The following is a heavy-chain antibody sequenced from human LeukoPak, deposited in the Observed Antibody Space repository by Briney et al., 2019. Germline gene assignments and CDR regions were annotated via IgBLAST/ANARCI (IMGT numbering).Heavy chain of an antibody. D-gene: IGHD5-12*01. CDR3: ARAVDIVADDPNWFDP. Sequence: GGSLRLSCPASGFTFSSYSMNWVRQAPGKGLEWVSSISSSSSYIYYADSVKGRFTISRDNAKNSLYLQMNSLRAEDTAVYYCARAVDIVADDPNWFDPWGQGTLVTVSS. J-gene: IGHJ5*02. CDR2: ISSSSSYI. CDR1: GFTFSSYS. V-gene: IGHV3-21*01.